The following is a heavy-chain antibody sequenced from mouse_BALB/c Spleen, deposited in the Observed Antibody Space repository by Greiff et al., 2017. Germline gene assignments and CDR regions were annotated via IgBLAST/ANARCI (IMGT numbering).Heavy chain of an antibody. CDR3: ARVSRYGSSYWYFDV. Sequence: EVKLVESGGGLVQPGGSLRLSCATSGFTFSDFYMEWVRQPPGKRLEWIAASRNKANDYTTEYSASVKGRFIVSRDTSQSILYLQMNALRAEDTAIYYCARVSRYGSSYWYFDVWGAGTTVTVSS. D-gene: IGHD1-1*01. CDR1: GFTFSDFY. J-gene: IGHJ1*01. CDR2: SRNKANDYTT. V-gene: IGHV7-1*02.